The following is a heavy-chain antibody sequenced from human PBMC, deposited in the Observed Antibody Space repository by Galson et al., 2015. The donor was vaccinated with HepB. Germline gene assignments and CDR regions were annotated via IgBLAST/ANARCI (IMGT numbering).Heavy chain of an antibody. CDR1: GFTFSSYA. V-gene: IGHV3-30*04. J-gene: IGHJ4*02. D-gene: IGHD4-17*01. CDR3: ARSYGDYVGDY. Sequence: SLRLSCAASGFTFSSYAMHWVRQAPGKGLEWVAVISYDGSNKYYADSVKGRFTISRDNSKNTLYLQMNSLRAEDTAVYYCARSYGDYVGDYWGQGTLVTVSS. CDR2: ISYDGSNK.